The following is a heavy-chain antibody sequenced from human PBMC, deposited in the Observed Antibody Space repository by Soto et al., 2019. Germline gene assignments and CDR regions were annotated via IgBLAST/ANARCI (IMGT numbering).Heavy chain of an antibody. CDR3: ASAGSGWENYFEY. V-gene: IGHV3-74*03. CDR1: GFTFSSYW. Sequence: EVQLVESGGGLVQPGGSLRLSCAASGFTFSSYWMHWVRQAPGKGLVWVSRINGDGSRIMNADSVEGRFTISRDNAKNTLYVEMNSLRVEDTAVYYCASAGSGWENYFEYWGQGTLVTVSS. D-gene: IGHD6-19*01. J-gene: IGHJ4*02. CDR2: INGDGSRI.